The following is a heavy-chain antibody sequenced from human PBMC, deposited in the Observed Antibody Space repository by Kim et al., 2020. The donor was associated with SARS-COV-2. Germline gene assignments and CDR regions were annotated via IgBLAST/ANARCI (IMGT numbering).Heavy chain of an antibody. CDR2: INSAGNT. D-gene: IGHD1-26*01. CDR1: GFTFSNYG. CDR3: ARRGSGSQKYYFEY. J-gene: IGHJ4*02. V-gene: IGHV3-23*01. Sequence: GGSLRLSCAASGFTFSNYGMSWVRQAPGKGLQWVSTINSAGNTFYADSAKGRFTISRDNSKNTLYLQMNSLRAEDTAVYYCARRGSGSQKYYFEYWGQGTLVTVSS.